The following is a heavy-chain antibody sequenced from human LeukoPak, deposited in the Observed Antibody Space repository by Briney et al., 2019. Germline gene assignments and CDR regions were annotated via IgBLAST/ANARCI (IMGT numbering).Heavy chain of an antibody. CDR2: INPNSGGT. CDR3: ARVGYSGSYRYLYYFDY. Sequence: ASVKVSCKASGYTFTGYYMHWVRQAPGRGLEWMGWINPNSGGTNYAQKFQGRVTMTRDTSISTAYMERSRLRSDDTAVYYCARVGYSGSYRYLYYFDYWGQGTLVTVSS. CDR1: GYTFTGYY. D-gene: IGHD1-26*01. V-gene: IGHV1-2*02. J-gene: IGHJ4*02.